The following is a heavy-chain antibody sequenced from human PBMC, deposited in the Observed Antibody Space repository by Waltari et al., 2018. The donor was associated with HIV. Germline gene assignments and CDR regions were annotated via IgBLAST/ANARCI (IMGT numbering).Heavy chain of an antibody. V-gene: IGHV1-2*02. CDR2: INPNSGGT. CDR3: ARELRAGGHYYYGMDV. Sequence: QVHQVQSRAQGKKPGASVKVSCKAYGSTFTGYYTPWVRQSPGQGLEWMGWINPNSGGTNYAQKFQGRGTMTRDTSISTAYMELSRLRSDDTAVYYCARELRAGGHYYYGMDVWGQGTTVTISS. D-gene: IGHD2-8*02. J-gene: IGHJ6*02. CDR1: GSTFTGYY.